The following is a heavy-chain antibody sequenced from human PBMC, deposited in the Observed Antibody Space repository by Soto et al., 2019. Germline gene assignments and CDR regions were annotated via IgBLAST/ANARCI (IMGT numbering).Heavy chain of an antibody. CDR1: GGTFSSYA. J-gene: IGHJ4*02. CDR3: ARVVRGEYYFDY. V-gene: IGHV1-69*06. CDR2: IIPIFGTA. Sequence: GASVKVSCKASGGTFSSYAISWVRQAPGQGLEWMGGIIPIFGTANYAQKFQGRVTITADKSTSTAYMELSSLRSEGTAVYYCARVVRGEYYFDYWGQGTLVTVSS. D-gene: IGHD3-10*01.